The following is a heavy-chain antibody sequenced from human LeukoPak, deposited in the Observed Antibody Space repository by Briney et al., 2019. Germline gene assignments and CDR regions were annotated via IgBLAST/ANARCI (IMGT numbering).Heavy chain of an antibody. J-gene: IGHJ3*02. CDR2: IVVGSGNT. D-gene: IGHD2-15*01. CDR1: GFTFTSSA. CDR3: AADSGTEDRSGGSGDDAFDI. Sequence: SVKVSCKASGFTFTSSAVQWVRQARGQRLEWIGWIVVGSGNTNYAQKFQERVTITRDMSTSTAYMELSSLRSEDTAVYYCAADSGTEDRSGGSGDDAFDIWGQGTMVTVSS. V-gene: IGHV1-58*01.